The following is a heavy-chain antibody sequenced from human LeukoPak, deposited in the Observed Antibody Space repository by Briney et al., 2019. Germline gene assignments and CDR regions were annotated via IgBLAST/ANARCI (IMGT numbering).Heavy chain of an antibody. CDR2: IIPILGIA. J-gene: IGHJ5*02. CDR1: GGTLSSYT. CDR3: AVYGSGRDWFDP. D-gene: IGHD3-10*01. Sequence: GAAVIGSCTACGGTLSSYTTSWVRRAPGQGLEWMGRIIPILGIANYAQKFQGRVTITADKSTSTAYMELSSLRSEDTAVYCGAVYGSGRDWFDPWGQGTLVTVSS. V-gene: IGHV1-69*02.